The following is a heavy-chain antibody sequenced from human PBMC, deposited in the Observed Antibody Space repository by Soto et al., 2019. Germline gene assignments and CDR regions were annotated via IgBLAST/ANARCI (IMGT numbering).Heavy chain of an antibody. Sequence: EVQLVESGGGLVQPGGALRLSCAASGFTFSSYAMHWVRPAPGKGLEYVSAISCNGGSTYYANYVKGRFTISRDKSKNTVYLQMGSQKAEDMAVCYCVSLRENGGWYYFDYWGQGTLVTVPS. CDR3: VSLRENGGWYYFDY. V-gene: IGHV3-64*01. CDR2: ISCNGGST. D-gene: IGHD3-16*01. CDR1: GFTFSSYA. J-gene: IGHJ4*02.